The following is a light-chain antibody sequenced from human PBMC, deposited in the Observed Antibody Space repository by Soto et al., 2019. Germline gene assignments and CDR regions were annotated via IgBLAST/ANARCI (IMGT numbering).Light chain of an antibody. CDR2: GAS. CDR1: QSVNSNF. V-gene: IGKV3-20*01. CDR3: QQYGNSPRK. Sequence: EIVLTQSPGTLSLSPGERATLSCRASQSVNSNFLAWYQQKPGQAPRLLISGASNRATGIPDRFSGSGSGTDFTLTISRLEPEDFAVYYCQQYGNSPRKFGQETKVELK. J-gene: IGKJ1*01.